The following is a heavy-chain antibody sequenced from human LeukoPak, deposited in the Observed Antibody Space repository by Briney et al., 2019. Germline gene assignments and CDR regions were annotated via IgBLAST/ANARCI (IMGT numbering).Heavy chain of an antibody. D-gene: IGHD6-19*01. Sequence: ASVKVSCKASGYTFTGYYMHWVRQAPGQGLEWMGWISAYNGNTNYAQKLQGRVTMTTDTSTSTAYMELRSLRSDDTAVYYCARDQAGIAVGNFDYWGQGTLVTVSS. J-gene: IGHJ4*02. V-gene: IGHV1-18*04. CDR1: GYTFTGYY. CDR3: ARDQAGIAVGNFDY. CDR2: ISAYNGNT.